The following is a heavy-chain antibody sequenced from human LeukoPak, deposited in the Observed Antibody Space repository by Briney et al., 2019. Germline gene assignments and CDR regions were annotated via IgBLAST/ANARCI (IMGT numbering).Heavy chain of an antibody. J-gene: IGHJ4*02. D-gene: IGHD6-19*01. CDR1: GFTFNTYG. Sequence: GGSLRLSCAASGFTFNTYGMHWVRQAPGKGLEWVAFIRYDESNKYYAESVEGRFTISRDDSKNTLYLQMNSLRAGDTAVYYCAKRESSGKYFDYWGQGTLVTVSS. V-gene: IGHV3-30*02. CDR3: AKRESSGKYFDY. CDR2: IRYDESNK.